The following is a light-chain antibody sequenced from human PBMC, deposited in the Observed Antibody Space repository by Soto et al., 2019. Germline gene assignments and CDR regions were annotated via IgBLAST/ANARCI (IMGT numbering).Light chain of an antibody. CDR2: GAS. Sequence: IVMTQSPATLSVSPGERATLSCRASQSVSGNLASYQQKPGQAPRLLIYGASTSATGIPARFSGSGSGTEFTLTISSLQSEDFAVYYCQQYNNWPLFGQGTKVDIK. CDR1: QSVSGN. V-gene: IGKV3-15*01. CDR3: QQYNNWPL. J-gene: IGKJ1*01.